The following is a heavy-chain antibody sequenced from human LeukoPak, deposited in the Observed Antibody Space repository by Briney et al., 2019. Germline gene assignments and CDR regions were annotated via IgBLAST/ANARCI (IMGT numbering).Heavy chain of an antibody. CDR1: GGSISSYY. J-gene: IGHJ4*02. CDR2: IYYSGST. Sequence: SETLSLTCTVSGGSISSYYWSWIRQPPGKGLEWIGYIYYSGSTNYNPSLKSRVTISVDTSKNQFSLKLRSVTAADTAVYYCARRPRNDILTGTPFDYWGQGILVTVSS. V-gene: IGHV4-59*01. CDR3: ARRPRNDILTGTPFDY. D-gene: IGHD3-9*01.